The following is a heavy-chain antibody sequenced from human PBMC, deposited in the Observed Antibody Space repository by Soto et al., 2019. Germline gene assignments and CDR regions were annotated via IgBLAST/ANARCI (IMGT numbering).Heavy chain of an antibody. CDR2: INAGNGNA. J-gene: IGHJ3*02. CDR1: GYTLTSYA. V-gene: IGHV1-3*01. D-gene: IGHD3-3*01. Sequence: GASVKVSCTASGYTLTSYAMHWGRQAPGQRLEWMGWINAGNGNAKYPQKFQGRVTITRDTSASTAYMELSSLRSEDTAVYYCARDPIPSITISGVVFDAFDIRRQGTMVTVSS. CDR3: ARDPIPSITISGVVFDAFDI.